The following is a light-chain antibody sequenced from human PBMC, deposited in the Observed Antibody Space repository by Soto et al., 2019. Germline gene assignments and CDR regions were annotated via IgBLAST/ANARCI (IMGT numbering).Light chain of an antibody. CDR1: SSDVGGYNY. CDR2: DVT. V-gene: IGLV2-14*01. J-gene: IGLJ1*01. Sequence: QSVLTRPASVSGSPGPSIPISCTGTSSDVGGYNYVSWYQQHPGKAPRFVIYDVTNRPSGVSNRFSGSKSGNTASLTISGLQAEDEADYYCSSYTTSNARQVVFGTGTKVTVL. CDR3: SSYTTSNARQVV.